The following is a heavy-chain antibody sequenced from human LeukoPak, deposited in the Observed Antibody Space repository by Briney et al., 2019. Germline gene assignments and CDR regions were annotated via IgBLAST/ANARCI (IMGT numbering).Heavy chain of an antibody. CDR3: ARDGAPYHYDSSGYSNFDY. D-gene: IGHD3-22*01. J-gene: IGHJ4*02. CDR1: GYTFTSYY. V-gene: IGHV1-46*01. CDR2: INPSGGST. Sequence: GASVKVSCKASGYTFTSYYMHWVRQAPGQGLEWMGIINPSGGSTSYAQKFQGRVTMTRDTSTSTVYMELSSLRSEDTAVYYCARDGAPYHYDSSGYSNFDYWGQGTLVTVSS.